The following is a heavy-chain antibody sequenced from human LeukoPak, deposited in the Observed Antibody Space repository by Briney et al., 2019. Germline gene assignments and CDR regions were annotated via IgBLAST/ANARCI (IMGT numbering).Heavy chain of an antibody. Sequence: PGGSLRLSCAASGFTFSSYGMHWVRQAPGKGLEWVANIKQDGSEKYYVDSVKGRLTISRDNAKNSLYLQMISLRAEDTAVYYCARDYMVRGVMPLFDPWGQGTLVTVSS. CDR3: ARDYMVRGVMPLFDP. CDR1: GFTFSSYG. D-gene: IGHD3-10*01. V-gene: IGHV3-7*01. J-gene: IGHJ5*02. CDR2: IKQDGSEK.